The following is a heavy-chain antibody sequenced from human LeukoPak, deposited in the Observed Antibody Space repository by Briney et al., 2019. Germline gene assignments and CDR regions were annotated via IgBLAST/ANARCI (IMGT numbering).Heavy chain of an antibody. Sequence: GGSLRLSCAASGFTFSSYGMHWVRQAPGKGLEWVAFIRYDGSNKYYADSVKGRFTISRDNSKNTLYLQMNSLRAEDTAVYYCARAVSRYDFWNYYYMDVWGKGTTVTVSS. CDR3: ARAVSRYDFWNYYYMDV. J-gene: IGHJ6*03. CDR2: IRYDGSNK. CDR1: GFTFSSYG. V-gene: IGHV3-30*02. D-gene: IGHD3-3*01.